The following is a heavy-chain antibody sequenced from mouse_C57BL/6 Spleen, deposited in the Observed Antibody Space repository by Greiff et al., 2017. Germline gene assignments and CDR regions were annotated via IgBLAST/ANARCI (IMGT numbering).Heavy chain of an antibody. J-gene: IGHJ1*03. D-gene: IGHD2-2*01. CDR3: ARNGCSWYFDV. CDR1: GYAFSSSW. V-gene: IGHV1-82*01. Sequence: VQLQQSGPELVKPGASVKISCKASGYAFSSSWMNWVKQRPGKGLEWIGRIYPGDGDTNYNGKFKGKATLTADKSSSTAYMQLSSLTSEDSAVYCCARNGCSWYFDVWGTGTTVTVSS. CDR2: IYPGDGDT.